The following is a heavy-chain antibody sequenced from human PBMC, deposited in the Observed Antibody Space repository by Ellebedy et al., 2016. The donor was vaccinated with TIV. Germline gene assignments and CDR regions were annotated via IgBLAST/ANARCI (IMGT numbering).Heavy chain of an antibody. V-gene: IGHV4-34*01. CDR3: ARGVVGIAAPFDY. CDR2: IDQSGTT. Sequence: SETLSLTCAVYGGSFSGYFWTWIRQSPGKGLEWIGEIDQSGTTNYNPSLKSRVTVSADTSKNQFSLKLSSVTAADTAVYFCARGVVGIAAPFDYWGQGTLVTVSS. J-gene: IGHJ4*02. D-gene: IGHD2-15*01. CDR1: GGSFSGYF.